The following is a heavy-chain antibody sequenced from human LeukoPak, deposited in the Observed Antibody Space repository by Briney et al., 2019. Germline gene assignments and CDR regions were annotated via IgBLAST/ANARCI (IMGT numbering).Heavy chain of an antibody. CDR1: GVSISSSSYY. V-gene: IGHV4-39*07. CDR3: ARGRFLHTFDP. Sequence: SETLSLTCTVSGVSISSSSYYWGWICQPPGKGLEWIGSIYYSGSTYYNPSLKSRVTISVDTSKNQFSLKLSSVTAADTAVYYCARGRFLHTFDPWGQGTLVTVSS. CDR2: IYYSGST. J-gene: IGHJ5*02.